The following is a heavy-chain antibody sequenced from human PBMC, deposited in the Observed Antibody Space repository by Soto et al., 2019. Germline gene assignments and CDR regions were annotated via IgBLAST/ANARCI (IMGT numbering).Heavy chain of an antibody. Sequence: QVQLVQSGAEVKKPGSSVKVSCKASGGTFSSYTISWVRQAPGQGLEWMGRIIPILGIANYAQKFQGRVTITADKSTSTAYMELSSLRSEDTAVYYCAWGYIVATMPPFDYWGQGTLVTVSS. CDR2: IIPILGIA. CDR1: GGTFSSYT. J-gene: IGHJ4*02. CDR3: AWGYIVATMPPFDY. V-gene: IGHV1-69*02. D-gene: IGHD5-12*01.